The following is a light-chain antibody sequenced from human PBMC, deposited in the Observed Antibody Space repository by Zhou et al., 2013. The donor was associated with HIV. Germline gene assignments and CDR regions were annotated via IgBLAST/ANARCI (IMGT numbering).Light chain of an antibody. Sequence: IQMTQSPPSLSASVGDTVTITCQASQDISNYLNWYQQKPGKAPKRLIYAASSLQSGVPSRFSGSGSGTDFTLTISSLQPDDFATYYCQQSYSTSPTTFGQGTRLDIK. J-gene: IGKJ5*01. V-gene: IGKV1-39*01. CDR1: QDISNY. CDR2: AAS. CDR3: QQSYSTSPTT.